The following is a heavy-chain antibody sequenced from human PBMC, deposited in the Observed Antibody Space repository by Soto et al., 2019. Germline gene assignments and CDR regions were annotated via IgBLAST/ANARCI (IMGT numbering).Heavy chain of an antibody. V-gene: IGHV1-8*01. J-gene: IGHJ6*03. CDR3: ARAPYGDYGTDYYYYYMDV. CDR1: GYTFTIYD. D-gene: IGHD4-17*01. CDR2: MNPNSGNT. Sequence: ASVKVSCKASGYTFTIYDINWVLQATGQGLEWMGWMNPNSGNTGYAQKFQGRVTMTRNTSISTAYMELSSLRSEDTAVYYCARAPYGDYGTDYYYYYMDVWGKGTTVTVSS.